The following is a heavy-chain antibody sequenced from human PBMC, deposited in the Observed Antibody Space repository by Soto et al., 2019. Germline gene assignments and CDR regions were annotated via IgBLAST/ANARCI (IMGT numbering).Heavy chain of an antibody. CDR2: IYHSGST. CDR3: ARVGATRYYYGMDV. J-gene: IGHJ6*02. V-gene: IGHV4-38-2*02. CDR1: GYSISSGYY. Sequence: SETLSLTCTVSGYSISSGYYWGWIRQPPGKGLEWIGSIYHSGSTYYNPSLKSRVTISVDTSKNQFSLKLSSVTAADTAVYYCARVGATRYYYGMDVWGQGTTVTVSS. D-gene: IGHD1-26*01.